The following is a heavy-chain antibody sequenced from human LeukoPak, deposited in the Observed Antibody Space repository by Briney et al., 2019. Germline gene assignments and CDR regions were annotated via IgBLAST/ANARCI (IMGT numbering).Heavy chain of an antibody. D-gene: IGHD2-15*01. V-gene: IGHV1-2*02. CDR3: ARDRRCSGGGCYDY. Sequence: ASVKVSCKASGYTFTGYYMHWVRQDPGQGLEWMGWINPNSGGTNYAQKFQGRVTMTRDTSISTAYMELSRLRSDDTAVYYCARDRRCSGGGCYDYWGQGTLVTVSS. CDR1: GYTFTGYY. CDR2: INPNSGGT. J-gene: IGHJ4*02.